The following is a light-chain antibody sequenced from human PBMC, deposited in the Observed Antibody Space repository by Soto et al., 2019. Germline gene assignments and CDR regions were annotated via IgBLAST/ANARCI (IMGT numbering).Light chain of an antibody. J-gene: IGKJ1*01. CDR3: QKYNSAAWT. Sequence: DIQMTQSPSSLSASVGDRVTITCRASQVISNYLAWYQQKPGKVPKLLIYAASTLQSGVPFRFSGSGSGTDFTLTISRLQPEDVATYDCQKYNSAAWTFGQGTKVEIK. CDR1: QVISNY. V-gene: IGKV1-27*01. CDR2: AAS.